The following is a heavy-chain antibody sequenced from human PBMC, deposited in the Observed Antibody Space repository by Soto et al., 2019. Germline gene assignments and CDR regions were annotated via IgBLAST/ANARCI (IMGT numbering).Heavy chain of an antibody. Sequence: VPLVESGGGLVQPGGSLRLSCAASGFTFSSYAMHWVRQAPGKGLEYVSAINSNGGSTYYANSVKGRFTISRDNSKNTLYLQMGSLRAEDMAVYYCSRIGYVSALTPYYYYGMDVWGLGTTVTVSS. CDR3: SRIGYVSALTPYYYYGMDV. CDR1: GFTFSSYA. J-gene: IGHJ6*02. D-gene: IGHD3-10*01. CDR2: INSNGGST. V-gene: IGHV3-64*01.